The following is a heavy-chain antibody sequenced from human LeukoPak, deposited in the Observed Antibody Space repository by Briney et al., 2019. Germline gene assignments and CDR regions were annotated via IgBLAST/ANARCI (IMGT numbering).Heavy chain of an antibody. V-gene: IGHV3-53*01. D-gene: IGHD6-13*01. Sequence: PGGSLRLSCAASGFTFSSYAMTWVRQAPGKGLEWVSVIYSGGSAYYADSVKGRFTISRDNSKNTLYLQMNSLRAEDTAVYYCARVGASWYTFDYWGQGTLVTVSS. CDR2: IYSGGSA. CDR3: ARVGASWYTFDY. CDR1: GFTFSSYA. J-gene: IGHJ4*02.